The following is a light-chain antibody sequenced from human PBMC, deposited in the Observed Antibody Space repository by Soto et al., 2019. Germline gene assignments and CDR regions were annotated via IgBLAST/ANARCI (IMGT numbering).Light chain of an antibody. CDR1: SSNIGSNT. J-gene: IGLJ2*01. CDR2: GTD. CDR3: AAWDDSLNGPV. V-gene: IGLV1-44*01. Sequence: QSVLTQPPSASGTPGQRVTISCSGSSSNIGSNTVNWYQQLPGTAPKLLVYGTDQRPSRVPDRFSGSKSGTSASLAISGLQSEDEADYSCAAWDDSLNGPVFGGGTKLTVL.